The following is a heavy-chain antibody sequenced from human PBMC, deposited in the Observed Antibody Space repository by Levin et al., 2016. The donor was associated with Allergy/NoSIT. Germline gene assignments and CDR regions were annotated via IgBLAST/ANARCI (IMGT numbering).Heavy chain of an antibody. CDR1: GFTFSSYG. Sequence: GESLKISCAASGFTFSSYGMHWVRQAPGKGLEWVAVISYDGSNKYYADSVKGRFTISRDNSKNTLYLQMNSLRAEDTAVYYCAKDLGGGYSGYEPYYYYGMDVWGQGTTVTVSS. J-gene: IGHJ6*02. CDR3: AKDLGGGYSGYEPYYYYGMDV. CDR2: ISYDGSNK. V-gene: IGHV3-30*18. D-gene: IGHD5-12*01.